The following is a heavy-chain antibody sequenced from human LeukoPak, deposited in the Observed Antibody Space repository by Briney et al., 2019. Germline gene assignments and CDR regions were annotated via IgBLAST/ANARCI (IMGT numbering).Heavy chain of an antibody. CDR2: ISYDGSNK. V-gene: IGHV3-30*18. CDR3: AKGPTYYDILTGYHY. CDR1: GFTFSSYG. Sequence: SLXLSCAASGFTFSSYGMHWVRQAPGKGLEGVAVISYDGSNKYYADSVKGRFTISRDNSKNTLYLQMNSLRAEDTAVYYCAKGPTYYDILTGYHYWGQGTLVTVSS. D-gene: IGHD3-9*01. J-gene: IGHJ4*02.